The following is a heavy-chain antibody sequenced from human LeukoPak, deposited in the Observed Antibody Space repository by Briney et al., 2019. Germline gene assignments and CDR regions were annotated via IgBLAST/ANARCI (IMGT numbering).Heavy chain of an antibody. CDR3: ARASYSSSWYHTWGMDV. CDR2: INHSGST. V-gene: IGHV4-34*01. D-gene: IGHD6-13*01. J-gene: IGHJ6*04. Sequence: SETLSLTCAVYGGSFSGYYWSWIRQPPGKGLEWIGEINHSGSTNYNPSLKSRVTISVDTSKNQFSLKLSSVTAADTAVYYCARASYSSSWYHTWGMDVWGKGTTVTVSS. CDR1: GGSFSGYY.